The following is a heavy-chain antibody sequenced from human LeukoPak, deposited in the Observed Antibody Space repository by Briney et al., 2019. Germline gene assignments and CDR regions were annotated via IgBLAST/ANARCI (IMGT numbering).Heavy chain of an antibody. Sequence: GGSLRLSCAASGFTFSSYAMSWVRQAPGKGLEWVSAISGSGGSTYYADSVKGRFTISRDNSKNTLYLQMNSLRAEDTAVYYCAGNGGGENSLRFLYYYGMDVWGQGTTVTVSS. D-gene: IGHD3-16*01. J-gene: IGHJ6*02. CDR3: AGNGGGENSLRFLYYYGMDV. V-gene: IGHV3-23*01. CDR1: GFTFSSYA. CDR2: ISGSGGST.